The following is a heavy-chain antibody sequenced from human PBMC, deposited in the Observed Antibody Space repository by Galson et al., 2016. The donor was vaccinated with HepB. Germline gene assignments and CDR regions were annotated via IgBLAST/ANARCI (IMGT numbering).Heavy chain of an antibody. CDR1: GFSFSNYE. CDR3: AREADT. J-gene: IGHJ4*02. Sequence: SLRLSCAASGFSFSNYEMNWVRQAPGKGLEWVSHISSSGSTIYYADSVKGRFTVPRDNAKNSLYLQMNSLRVEDTAVYYCAREADTWGQGTLVTVSS. V-gene: IGHV3-11*01. CDR2: ISSSGSTI. D-gene: IGHD6-25*01.